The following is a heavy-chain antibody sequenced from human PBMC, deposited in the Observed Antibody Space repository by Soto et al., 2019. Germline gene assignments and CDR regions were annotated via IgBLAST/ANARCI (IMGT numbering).Heavy chain of an antibody. CDR2: ITGTSDSI. J-gene: IGHJ6*02. V-gene: IGHV3-11*01. CDR1: GFSLSDYY. CDR3: ARDFRNKGMDV. Sequence: GGALRLSCVASGFSLSDYYMAWIRQAPGKGLEWLSYITGTSDSIHYADSVRGRFIISRDNAKNSLYLQMNSLRVDDTAVYYCARDFRNKGMDVWGQGTTVTVSS.